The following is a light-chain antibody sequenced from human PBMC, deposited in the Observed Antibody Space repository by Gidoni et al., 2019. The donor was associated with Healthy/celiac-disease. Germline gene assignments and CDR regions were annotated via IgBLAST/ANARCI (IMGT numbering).Light chain of an antibody. CDR3: QQYGSSPL. V-gene: IGKV3-20*01. Sequence: EIVLTQSPGTLSLSPGERATISCRASQSVSSSYLAWYQQKPGEAPRLLIYGESSRATGIPDRFSGSGSGTDFTLTISRLEPEDFAVYYCQQYGSSPLFXPXTKVDIK. J-gene: IGKJ3*01. CDR1: QSVSSSY. CDR2: GES.